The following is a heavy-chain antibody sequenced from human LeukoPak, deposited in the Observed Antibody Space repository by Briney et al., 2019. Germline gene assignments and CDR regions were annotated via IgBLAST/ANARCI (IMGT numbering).Heavy chain of an antibody. CDR3: ARGPYYYDSSGYSGTKYYFDY. CDR2: IYTSGST. V-gene: IGHV4-61*02. Sequence: SETLSLTCTVSGGSISSGSYYWSWIRQPAGKGLEWIGRIYTSGSTNYNPSLKSRVTISVDTSKNQFSLKLSSVTAADTAVYYCARGPYYYDSSGYSGTKYYFDYWGQGTLVTVSS. J-gene: IGHJ4*02. CDR1: GGSISSGSYY. D-gene: IGHD3-22*01.